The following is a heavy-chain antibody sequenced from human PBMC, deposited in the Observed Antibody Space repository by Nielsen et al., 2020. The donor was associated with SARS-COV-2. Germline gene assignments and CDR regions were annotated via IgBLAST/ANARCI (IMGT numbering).Heavy chain of an antibody. D-gene: IGHD6-19*01. CDR1: GFTFSDYY. CDR3: AGSGSGWYNFDS. V-gene: IGHV3-11*03. Sequence: GESLKISCAASGFTFSDYYLSWVRQAPGKGLEWVSYISSSGYTNYVDSVKGRFTISRDNARNSVYLQMNSLRAEDTAVFYCAGSGSGWYNFDSWGQGTLVTVSS. J-gene: IGHJ4*02. CDR2: ISSSGYT.